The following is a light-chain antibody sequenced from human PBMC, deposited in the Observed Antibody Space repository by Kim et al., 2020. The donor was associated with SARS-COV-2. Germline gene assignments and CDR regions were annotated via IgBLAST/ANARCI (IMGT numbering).Light chain of an antibody. CDR1: SDDVGAYNL. J-gene: IGLJ1*01. CDR2: DVS. Sequence: QSVVTQPASVSGSPGQSITFSCTGTSDDVGAYNLVSWYQQYPGKAPKVIISDVSERPAGGSNRFSGSKSGNTASLTISGLRAEDEADYYCGSLTRENTYVFGTGTKVTVL. V-gene: IGLV2-14*03. CDR3: GSLTRENTYV.